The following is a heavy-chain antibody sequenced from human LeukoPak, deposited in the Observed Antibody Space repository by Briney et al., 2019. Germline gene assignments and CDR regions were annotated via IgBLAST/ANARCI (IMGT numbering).Heavy chain of an antibody. CDR1: GYTFTTCA. CDR3: ARARDCSGGNCYSDY. D-gene: IGHD2-15*01. V-gene: IGHV7-4-1*02. Sequence: ASVKVSCKASGYTFTTCAMNWVRQAPGEGLEWMGWINTNTGNPTYAQGFTGRFVFSLDPSVSTAYLQISSLKAEDTAVYYCARARDCSGGNCYSDYWGQGTLVTVSS. CDR2: INTNTGNP. J-gene: IGHJ4*02.